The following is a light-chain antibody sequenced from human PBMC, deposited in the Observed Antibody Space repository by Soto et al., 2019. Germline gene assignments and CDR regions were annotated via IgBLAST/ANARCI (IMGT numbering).Light chain of an antibody. V-gene: IGLV2-8*01. CDR3: SSYAYKIHVL. Sequence: QSVLTQPPSASGSPGQSVTISCTGTSSDIGAYKYVSWYQQHPGKAPKLMIFEVNRRPSGVPDRFSGSKSGNTASLTVSGLQAEDEATYYCSSYAYKIHVLFGGGTKLTVL. J-gene: IGLJ2*01. CDR2: EVN. CDR1: SSDIGAYKY.